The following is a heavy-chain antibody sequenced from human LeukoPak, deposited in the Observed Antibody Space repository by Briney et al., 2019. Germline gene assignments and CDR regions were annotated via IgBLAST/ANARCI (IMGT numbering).Heavy chain of an antibody. CDR3: ARDRYYYGSGSYPFDY. J-gene: IGHJ4*02. CDR2: IYYSGST. CDR1: GGSISSGGYY. Sequence: SETLSLTCTVSGGSISSGGYYWSWIRQHPGKGLEWIGYIYYSGSTYYNPSLKSRVTISVHTSKNQFSLKLSSVTAADTAVYYCARDRYYYGSGSYPFDYWGQGTLVTVSS. D-gene: IGHD3-10*01. V-gene: IGHV4-31*03.